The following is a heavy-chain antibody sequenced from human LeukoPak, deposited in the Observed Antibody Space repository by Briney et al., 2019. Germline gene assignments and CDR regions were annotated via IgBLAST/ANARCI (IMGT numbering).Heavy chain of an antibody. Sequence: SQTLSLTSAISGDSVSSISVAWNSIRQSPSRGLEWLGRTYYRSKWYYEFAVSVKSRINISPDTSKNQFSLHLTSVTPEDTAVYYCSLARAEYHYGMDVWGQGTTVTVSS. CDR2: TYYRSKWYY. J-gene: IGHJ6*02. CDR3: SLARAEYHYGMDV. CDR1: GDSVSSISVA. V-gene: IGHV6-1*01.